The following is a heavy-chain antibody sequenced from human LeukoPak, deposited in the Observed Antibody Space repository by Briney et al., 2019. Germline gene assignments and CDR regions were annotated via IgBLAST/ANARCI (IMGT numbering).Heavy chain of an antibody. CDR3: ARGSHYDTLTGYTDAFDI. V-gene: IGHV1-8*03. D-gene: IGHD3-9*01. J-gene: IGHJ3*02. Sequence: ALVKVSCKASEYTFTGYYMHWVRQAPGQGLEWMGWMNPNSGNTGYAQKFQGRVTITRNTSISTAYMELSSLRSEDTAVYYCARGSHYDTLTGYTDAFDIWGQGTMVTVSS. CDR1: EYTFTGYY. CDR2: MNPNSGNT.